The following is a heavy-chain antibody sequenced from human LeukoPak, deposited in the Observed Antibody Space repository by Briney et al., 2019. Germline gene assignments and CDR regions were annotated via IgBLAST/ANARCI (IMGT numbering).Heavy chain of an antibody. CDR1: GGSFSGYY. V-gene: IGHV4-34*01. CDR3: ARDQTPFV. Sequence: SETLSLTCAVYGGSFSGYYWSWIRQPPGKGLEWIGEINHSGSTNYNPSLKSRVTISVDTSKNQFSLKLSSVTAEDTAVYYCARDQTPFVWGQGTLVTVSS. J-gene: IGHJ4*02. CDR2: INHSGST.